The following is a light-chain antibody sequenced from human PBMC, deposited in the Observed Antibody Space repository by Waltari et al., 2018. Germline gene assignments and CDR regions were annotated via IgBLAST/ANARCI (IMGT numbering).Light chain of an antibody. CDR2: WAS. Sequence: DIVMTQSPDSLAVSLGERATINCKSSQSVLYNSNNKTYLAWDQQGPGQPPRLLISWASTRESGVPARFTGSGSGTDFSLTISGLQAEDVAVYYCQQYYSTPFTFGVGTKVEIK. CDR3: QQYYSTPFT. J-gene: IGKJ4*01. V-gene: IGKV4-1*01. CDR1: QSVLYNSNNKTY.